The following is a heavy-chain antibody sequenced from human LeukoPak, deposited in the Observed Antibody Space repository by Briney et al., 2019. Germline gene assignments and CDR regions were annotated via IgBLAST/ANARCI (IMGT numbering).Heavy chain of an antibody. CDR2: IYSGGST. CDR1: GFTFSDHG. D-gene: IGHD4-23*01. CDR3: ARMGSTVGPL. Sequence: GGSLRLSCAASGFTFSDHGMSWVRQAPGKGLEWVSVIYSGGSTYYADSVKGRFTISRDNSKNTLYLQMNSLRAEDTAVYYCARMGSTVGPLWGQGTLVTVSS. V-gene: IGHV3-53*01. J-gene: IGHJ4*02.